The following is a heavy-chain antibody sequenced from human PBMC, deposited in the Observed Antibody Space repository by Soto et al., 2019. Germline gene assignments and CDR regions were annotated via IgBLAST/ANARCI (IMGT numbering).Heavy chain of an antibody. CDR1: GFTFSSYA. CDR3: AKDPSGITGTTGY. V-gene: IGHV3-23*01. Sequence: PVGSLRLSCAASGFTFSSYAMSWVRQAPGKGLEWVSAISGSGGSTCYADSVKGRFTISRDNSKNTLYLQMNSLRAEDTAVYYCAKDPSGITGTTGYWGQGTLVTVSS. CDR2: ISGSGGST. J-gene: IGHJ4*02. D-gene: IGHD1-7*01.